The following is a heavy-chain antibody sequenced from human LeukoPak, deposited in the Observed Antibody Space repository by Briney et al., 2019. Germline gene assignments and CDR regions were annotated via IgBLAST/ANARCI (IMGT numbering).Heavy chain of an antibody. D-gene: IGHD2-21*01. V-gene: IGHV3-23*01. CDR2: ISGSGGDT. Sequence: PGRSLRLSCAASGFTFNSYAMSWVRQAPGQGLEWVSGISGSGGDTYYAGSVKGRFTISRDNSKNALYLQMNSLRADDTAVYYCAKGHLSILFPFDSWGQGTLVTVSS. CDR3: AKGHLSILFPFDS. CDR1: GFTFNSYA. J-gene: IGHJ4*02.